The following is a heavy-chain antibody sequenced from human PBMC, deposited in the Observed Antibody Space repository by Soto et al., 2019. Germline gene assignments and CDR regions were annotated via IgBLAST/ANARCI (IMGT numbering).Heavy chain of an antibody. Sequence: SETLSLTCTVSGGSFSSYYWSWIRQPPGKGLEWIGYIYYSGSTNYNPSLKSRVTISVDTSKNQFSLKLSSVTAADTAVYYCARLSIPTTVTTRFLGYYYYYYMDVWGKGTTVTVSS. CDR3: ARLSIPTTVTTRFLGYYYYYYMDV. CDR1: GGSFSSYY. D-gene: IGHD4-17*01. J-gene: IGHJ6*03. V-gene: IGHV4-59*08. CDR2: IYYSGST.